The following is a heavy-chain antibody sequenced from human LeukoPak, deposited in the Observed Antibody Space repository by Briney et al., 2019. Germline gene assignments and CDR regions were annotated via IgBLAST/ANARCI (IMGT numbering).Heavy chain of an antibody. D-gene: IGHD3-10*01. CDR1: GYTFTSYY. CDR2: INPSGGST. J-gene: IGHJ3*02. Sequence: ASVKVSCKASGYTFTSYYMHWVRQAPGQGLEWMGIINPSGGSTSYAQKFQGRVTMTRDTSTSTAYMELSSLRSEDTAVYYCARGRNYYGSGSYSAFDIWGQGTMVTVSS. V-gene: IGHV1-46*01. CDR3: ARGRNYYGSGSYSAFDI.